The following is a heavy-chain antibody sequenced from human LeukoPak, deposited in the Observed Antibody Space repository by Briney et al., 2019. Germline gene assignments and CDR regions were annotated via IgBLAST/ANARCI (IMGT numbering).Heavy chain of an antibody. CDR1: GFTFSSYE. J-gene: IGHJ4*02. CDR3: ARNMVRGVPTFDY. Sequence: GGSLRLSCAASGFTFSSYEMNWVRQAPGKGLEWVSYISSSGSTIYYADSAKGRFTISRDNAKNSLYLQMNSLRAEDTAVYYCARNMVRGVPTFDYWGQGTLVTVSS. V-gene: IGHV3-48*03. CDR2: ISSSGSTI. D-gene: IGHD3-10*01.